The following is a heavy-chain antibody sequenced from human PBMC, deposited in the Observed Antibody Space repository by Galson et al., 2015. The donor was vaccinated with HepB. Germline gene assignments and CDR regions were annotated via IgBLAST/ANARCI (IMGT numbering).Heavy chain of an antibody. J-gene: IGHJ4*02. CDR3: ARDFDSSGSIDPTFDY. V-gene: IGHV1-3*01. Sequence: SVKVSCKASGYTFTSYAMHWVRQAPGQRLEWMGWINAGNGNTKYSQKFQGRVTITRDTSASTAYMELSSLRSEDTAVYYCARDFDSSGSIDPTFDYWGQGTLVTVSS. CDR2: INAGNGNT. D-gene: IGHD3-22*01. CDR1: GYTFTSYA.